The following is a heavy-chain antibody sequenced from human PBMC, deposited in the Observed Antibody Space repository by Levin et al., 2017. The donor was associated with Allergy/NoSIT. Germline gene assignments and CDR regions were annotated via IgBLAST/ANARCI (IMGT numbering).Heavy chain of an antibody. V-gene: IGHV3-74*01. Sequence: GESLKISCAASGFTFSNYWMHWVRQAPGKGLVWVSRINSDGSSTSYADSVKGRFTIFRDNAKNTLYLQMNSLRAEDTAVYYCARDLGSYAVYGMAVWGPGTTVTVSS. CDR3: ARDLGSYAVYGMAV. J-gene: IGHJ6*02. CDR2: INSDGSST. D-gene: IGHD2-2*01. CDR1: GFTFSNYW.